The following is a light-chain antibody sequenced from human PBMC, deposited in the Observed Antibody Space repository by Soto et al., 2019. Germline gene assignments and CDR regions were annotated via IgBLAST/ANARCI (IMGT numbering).Light chain of an antibody. Sequence: EIVLTQSPGTLSLSPGERATLSCRASRDVNSGLLAWYQQKPGQAPRLLIYGASSRATGIPDRFSGSGSGTDFTLTISRLEPEDFAVYYCQQYGTSPITFGQGTRLEIK. CDR3: QQYGTSPIT. CDR2: GAS. J-gene: IGKJ5*01. CDR1: RDVNSGL. V-gene: IGKV3-20*01.